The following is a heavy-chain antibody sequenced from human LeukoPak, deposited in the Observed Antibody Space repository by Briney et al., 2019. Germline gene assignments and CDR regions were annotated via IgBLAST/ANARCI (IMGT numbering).Heavy chain of an antibody. J-gene: IGHJ6*02. CDR2: ISGSGGST. D-gene: IGHD3-16*01. CDR3: ARNQQLGGHSYYYYGMDV. V-gene: IGHV3-23*01. Sequence: PGGSLRHSCAASGFTFSNYAMSWVRRAPGKGLEWVSGISGSGGSTYYADSVKGHFTISRDNSKNTLYLQMNSLRADDTAIYYCARNQQLGGHSYYYYGMDVWGQGTTVTVSS. CDR1: GFTFSNYA.